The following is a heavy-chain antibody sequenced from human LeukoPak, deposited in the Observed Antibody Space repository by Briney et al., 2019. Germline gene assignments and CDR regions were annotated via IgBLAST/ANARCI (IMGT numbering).Heavy chain of an antibody. CDR1: GYTFTTYY. Sequence: ASVKVPCKASGYTFTTYYIHWVRQAPGQGLEWMGKINPSGGLTWYSQKFEDRVTMTRDTSTSTVYMELSSLRSDDTAVYYCARGVSMGRGGITSRPPHYFDYWGQGTLVTVSS. D-gene: IGHD3-10*01. CDR2: INPSGGLT. V-gene: IGHV1-46*01. J-gene: IGHJ4*02. CDR3: ARGVSMGRGGITSRPPHYFDY.